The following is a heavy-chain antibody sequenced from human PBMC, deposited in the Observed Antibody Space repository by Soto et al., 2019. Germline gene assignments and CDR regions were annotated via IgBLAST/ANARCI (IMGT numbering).Heavy chain of an antibody. V-gene: IGHV3-11*05. Sequence: QVQLVESGGGLVKPGGSLRLSCAASGFTFSDYYMSWIRQAPGKGLEWVSYISSSSSYTNYADSVKGRFTISRDNAKNSLYLQMNSLRAEDTAVYYCARDGEGYSDLPPYYFDYWGQGTLVTVSS. D-gene: IGHD4-17*01. CDR3: ARDGEGYSDLPPYYFDY. J-gene: IGHJ4*02. CDR1: GFTFSDYY. CDR2: ISSSSSYT.